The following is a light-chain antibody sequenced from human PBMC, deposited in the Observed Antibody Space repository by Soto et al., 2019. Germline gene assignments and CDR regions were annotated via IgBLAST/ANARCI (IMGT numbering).Light chain of an antibody. CDR3: ASYGGSSNYV. CDR1: SSDVGGHNY. V-gene: IGLV2-8*01. J-gene: IGLJ1*01. CDR2: EVT. Sequence: QSALTQPPSASGAPGQSVTISCTGTSSDVGGHNYVSWYQQHPGKAPKLIIYEVTKRPSGVPDRFSGSKSGNTASLTVYGLQADDEADYYCASYGGSSNYVFGTGTKLTVL.